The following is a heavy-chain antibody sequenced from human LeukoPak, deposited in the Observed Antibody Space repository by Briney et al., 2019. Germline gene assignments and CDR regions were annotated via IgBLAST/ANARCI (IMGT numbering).Heavy chain of an antibody. J-gene: IGHJ4*02. CDR3: ATHGYSYGYGARPFYFDY. CDR2: IIPIFGTA. Sequence: GASVKVSCKASGGTFSSYAISWVRQAPGQGLEWMGGIIPIFGTANYAQKFQGRVTITADESTSTAYMELSSLRSEDTAVYYCATHGYSYGYGARPFYFDYWGQGTLVTVSS. CDR1: GGTFSSYA. V-gene: IGHV1-69*13. D-gene: IGHD5-18*01.